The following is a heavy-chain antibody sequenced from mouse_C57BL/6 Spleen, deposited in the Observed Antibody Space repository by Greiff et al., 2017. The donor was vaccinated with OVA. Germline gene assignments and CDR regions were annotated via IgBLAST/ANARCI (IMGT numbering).Heavy chain of an antibody. Sequence: VQLQQSGTELVKPGASVKLSCKASGYTFTSYWMHWVKQRPGQGLEWIGNINPSNGGTNYNEKFKSKATLTVDKSSSTAYMQLSSLTSEDSAVYYCARPFITTVDWYFDVWGTGTTVTVSS. V-gene: IGHV1-53*01. CDR3: ARPFITTVDWYFDV. CDR2: INPSNGGT. D-gene: IGHD1-1*01. J-gene: IGHJ1*03. CDR1: GYTFTSYW.